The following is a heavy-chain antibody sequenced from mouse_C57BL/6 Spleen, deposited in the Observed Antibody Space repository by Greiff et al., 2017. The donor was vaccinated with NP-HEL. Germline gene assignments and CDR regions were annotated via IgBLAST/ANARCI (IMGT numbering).Heavy chain of an antibody. CDR3: ARGGVYYGSSSFAY. V-gene: IGHV1-80*01. CDR1: GYAFSSYW. D-gene: IGHD1-1*01. J-gene: IGHJ3*01. Sequence: VQLQQSGAELVKPGASVKISCKASGYAFSSYWMNWVKQRPGKGLEWIGQIYPGDGDTNYNGKFKGKATLTADKSSSTAYMQLSSLTSEDSAVYFCARGGVYYGSSSFAYWGQGTLVTVSA. CDR2: IYPGDGDT.